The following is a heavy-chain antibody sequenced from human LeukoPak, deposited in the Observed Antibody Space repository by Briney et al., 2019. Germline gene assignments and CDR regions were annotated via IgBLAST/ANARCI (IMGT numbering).Heavy chain of an antibody. V-gene: IGHV1-46*01. J-gene: IGHJ4*02. D-gene: IGHD1-1*01. CDR1: GGTFSSYA. CDR3: ARERLGTSDY. Sequence: ASVKVSCKASGGTFSSYAISWVRQAPGQGLEWMGIINPSGGSTSYAQKFQGRVTMTRDTSTSTVYMELSSLRSEDTAVYYCARERLGTSDYWGQGTLVTVSS. CDR2: INPSGGST.